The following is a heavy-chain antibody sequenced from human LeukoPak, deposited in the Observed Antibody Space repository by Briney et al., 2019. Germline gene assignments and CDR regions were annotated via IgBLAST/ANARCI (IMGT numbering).Heavy chain of an antibody. CDR3: ARDPHYYYDSSGYDY. V-gene: IGHV1-2*02. D-gene: IGHD3-22*01. CDR1: GYTFTGYY. CDR2: INPNSGGT. J-gene: IGHJ4*02. Sequence: ASVKVSCKASGYTFTGYYMHWVRQAPGQGLEWMGWINPNSGGTNYAQKFQGRVTMTRDTSISTAYMELSRLRSDDTAVYYCARDPHYYYDSSGYDYWGQGTLVTVSS.